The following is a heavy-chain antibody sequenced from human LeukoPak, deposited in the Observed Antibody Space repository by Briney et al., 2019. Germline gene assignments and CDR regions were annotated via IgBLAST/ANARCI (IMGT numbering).Heavy chain of an antibody. CDR2: IRYDGSNK. V-gene: IGHV3-30*02. CDR1: GFTFSSYG. Sequence: GGSLRLSCAASGFTFSSYGMHWVRQAPGKGLEWVAFIRYDGSNKYYADSVKGRFTISRDNSKNTLYLQMNSLRAEDTAVYYCAKEEDGGMTTVSQSFDYWGQGTLVTVSS. D-gene: IGHD4-17*01. CDR3: AKEEDGGMTTVSQSFDY. J-gene: IGHJ4*02.